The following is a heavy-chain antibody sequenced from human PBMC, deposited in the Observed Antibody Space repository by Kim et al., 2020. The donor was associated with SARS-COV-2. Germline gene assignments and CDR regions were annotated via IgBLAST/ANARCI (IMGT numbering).Heavy chain of an antibody. Sequence: ASVKVSCKASGYTFSSYGISWVRQAPGQGLEWMGWISPYNGNTKYAQNLQGRVTMSTDTSTTTAYMELRSLRSDDTAVYYCARDGDLPDYWGQGTLDTVS. CDR2: ISPYNGNT. J-gene: IGHJ4*02. V-gene: IGHV1-18*01. D-gene: IGHD7-27*01. CDR1: GYTFSSYG. CDR3: ARDGDLPDY.